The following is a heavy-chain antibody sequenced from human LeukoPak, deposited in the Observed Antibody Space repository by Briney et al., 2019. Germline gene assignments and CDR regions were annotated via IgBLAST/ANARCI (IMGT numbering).Heavy chain of an antibody. V-gene: IGHV1-2*02. D-gene: IGHD6-19*01. Sequence: ASVMVSCKASGYTFTGYYMHWVRQAPGQGLEWMGWINPNSGGTNYAQKLQGRVTMTTDTSTSTAYMELRSLRSDDTAVYYCARDQGIAVAGTADYWGQGTLVTVSS. J-gene: IGHJ4*02. CDR1: GYTFTGYY. CDR2: INPNSGGT. CDR3: ARDQGIAVAGTADY.